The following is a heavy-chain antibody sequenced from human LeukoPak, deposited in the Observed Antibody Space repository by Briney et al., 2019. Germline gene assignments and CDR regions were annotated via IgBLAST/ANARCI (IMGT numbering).Heavy chain of an antibody. D-gene: IGHD1-7*01. CDR3: ARVPGGGTAAN. V-gene: IGHV4-39*07. J-gene: IGHJ3*01. Sequence: PSETLSLTCTVSGGSISSSSYYWGWIRQPPGKGLEWIGTIYYRGSTYYNPSLKSRVTISVDTSKKQFSLKLSSVTTADTAVYYCARVPGGGTAANWGQGTMVTVSS. CDR2: IYYRGST. CDR1: GGSISSSSYY.